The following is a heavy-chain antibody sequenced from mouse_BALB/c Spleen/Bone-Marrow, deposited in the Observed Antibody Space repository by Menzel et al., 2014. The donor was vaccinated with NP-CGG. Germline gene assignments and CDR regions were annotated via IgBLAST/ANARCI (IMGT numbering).Heavy chain of an antibody. CDR2: IRNKPNGYTT. Sequence: EVKLEESGGGLVQPGGSLRPSCATSGFTFTDYYTSWVRQPPGKALEWLGFIRNKPNGYTTEYSASVKGRFTISRDNSQSILYLQMNTLRAEDSATYYCARDDYGRGYWGQGTTLTVSS. V-gene: IGHV7-3*02. CDR1: GFTFTDYY. CDR3: ARDDYGRGY. J-gene: IGHJ2*01. D-gene: IGHD1-1*01.